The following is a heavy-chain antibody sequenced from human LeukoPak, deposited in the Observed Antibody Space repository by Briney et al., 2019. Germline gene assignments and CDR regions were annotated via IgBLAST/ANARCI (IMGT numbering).Heavy chain of an antibody. J-gene: IGHJ6*02. CDR1: GFTFSTYA. CDR3: ARAPTNYYGMDV. V-gene: IGHV3-30*07. CDR2: ISYAGSNK. Sequence: GRSLRLSCAASGFTFSTYAMHWVRQAPGKGLEWVAVISYAGSNKYYADSVKGRFTISRDNSNNTLSLQMDSLRAEDTAVYYCARAPTNYYGMDVWGQGTTVTVSS. D-gene: IGHD5-12*01.